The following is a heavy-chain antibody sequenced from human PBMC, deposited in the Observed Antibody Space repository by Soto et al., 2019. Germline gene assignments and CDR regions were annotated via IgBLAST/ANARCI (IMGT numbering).Heavy chain of an antibody. CDR1: GFTFSSYA. D-gene: IGHD3-9*01. J-gene: IGHJ4*02. CDR2: ISGSGGST. Sequence: EVQLLESGGGLVQPGGSLRLSCAASGFTFSSYAMSWVRQAPGKGLEWVSDISGSGGSTYYADSVKGRFTIYRDNSKNTLSLQLNSLRSEETAVYSCGKDAVYDILTGQYYWDYWVPGTLVTVSS. CDR3: GKDAVYDILTGQYYWDY. V-gene: IGHV3-23*01.